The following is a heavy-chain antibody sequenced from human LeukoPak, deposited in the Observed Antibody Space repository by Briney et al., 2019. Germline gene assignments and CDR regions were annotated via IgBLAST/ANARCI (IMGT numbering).Heavy chain of an antibody. CDR3: ARDTQRGYSYGYAFDI. D-gene: IGHD5-18*01. V-gene: IGHV4-59*01. CDR1: GGSISSYY. J-gene: IGHJ3*02. Sequence: SETLSLTCTVSGGSISSYYWSWIRQPPGKGLEWIGYIYYSGSTNYNPSLKSRVTISVDTSKNQFSLKLSSVTAADTAVYYCARDTQRGYSYGYAFDIWGQGTMVTVSS. CDR2: IYYSGST.